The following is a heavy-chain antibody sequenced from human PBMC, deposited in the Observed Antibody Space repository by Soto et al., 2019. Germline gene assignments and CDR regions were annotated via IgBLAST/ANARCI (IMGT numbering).Heavy chain of an antibody. J-gene: IGHJ4*02. D-gene: IGHD3-22*01. CDR2: ISWDGGST. CDR3: AKDIGDYYDSSGALHY. V-gene: IGHV3-43*01. CDR1: GFTFDDYT. Sequence: GSLRLSCAASGFTFDDYTMHWVRQAPGKGLEWVSLISWDGGSTYYADSVKGRFTISRDNSKNSLYLQMNSLRTEDTALYYCAKDIGDYYDSSGALHYWGQGTLVTVSS.